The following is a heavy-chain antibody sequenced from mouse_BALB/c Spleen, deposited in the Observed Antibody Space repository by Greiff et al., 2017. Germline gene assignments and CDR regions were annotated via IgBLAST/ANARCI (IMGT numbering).Heavy chain of an antibody. CDR3: ARDWEGFAY. J-gene: IGHJ3*01. CDR1: GFTFSSFG. V-gene: IGHV5-17*02. D-gene: IGHD4-1*01. Sequence: EVKLEESGGGLVQPGGSRKLSCAASGFTFSSFGMHWVRQAPEKGLEWVAYISSGSSTIYYADTVKGRFTISRDNPKNTLFLQMTSLRSEDTAMYYCARDWEGFAYWGQGTMVTVSA. CDR2: ISSGSSTI.